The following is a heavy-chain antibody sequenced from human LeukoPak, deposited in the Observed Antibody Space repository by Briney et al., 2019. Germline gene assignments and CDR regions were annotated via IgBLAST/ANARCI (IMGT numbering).Heavy chain of an antibody. Sequence: GASVKVSCKVSGYTLTELSMHWVRQAPGKGLEWMGGFDPEDGETIYAQKFQGRVTMTEDTSTDTAYMELSSLRSEDTAVYYCATDYYGSGTALDAFDIWGQGTMVTVSS. CDR2: FDPEDGET. J-gene: IGHJ3*02. CDR1: GYTLTELS. CDR3: ATDYYGSGTALDAFDI. V-gene: IGHV1-24*01. D-gene: IGHD3-10*01.